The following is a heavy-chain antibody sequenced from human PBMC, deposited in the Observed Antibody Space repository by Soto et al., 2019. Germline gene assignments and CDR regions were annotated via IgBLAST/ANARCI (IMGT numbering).Heavy chain of an antibody. CDR3: AKDFTPAAGTFYFDY. J-gene: IGHJ4*02. D-gene: IGHD6-13*01. CDR1: GFTFDDYA. Sequence: GGSLRLSCAASGFTFDDYAMHWVRKAPGKGLEWVSGISWNSGSIGYADSVKGRFTISRDNAKNSLYLQMNSLRAEDTALYYCAKDFTPAAGTFYFDYWGQGTLVTVSS. V-gene: IGHV3-9*01. CDR2: ISWNSGSI.